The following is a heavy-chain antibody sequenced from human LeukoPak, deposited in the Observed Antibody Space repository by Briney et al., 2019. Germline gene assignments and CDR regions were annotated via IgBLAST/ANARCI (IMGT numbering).Heavy chain of an antibody. D-gene: IGHD3-22*01. CDR1: GGSFSGYY. J-gene: IGHJ4*02. CDR3: ARVPYYYDSSGYCDY. Sequence: PSETLSLTCAVYGGSFSGYYWSWIRQPPGKGLEWIGEINHSGSTNYNPSLKSRVTISVDTSKNQFSLKLSSVTAADTAVYYCARVPYYYDSSGYCDYWGQGTLVTVSS. V-gene: IGHV4-34*01. CDR2: INHSGST.